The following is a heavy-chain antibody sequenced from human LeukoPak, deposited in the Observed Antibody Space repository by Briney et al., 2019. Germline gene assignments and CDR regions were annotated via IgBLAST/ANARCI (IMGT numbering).Heavy chain of an antibody. D-gene: IGHD3-10*01. V-gene: IGHV3-30*02. J-gene: IGHJ6*03. Sequence: GGSLRLSCAASGFTFSSYGMHWVRQAPGKGLEWVTFMRYDGSYEYYADSVKGRFTISRDNSKNTLYLQMNSLRAEDTAVYYCARGYYYGSGSYYYYMDVWGKGTTVTISS. CDR3: ARGYYYGSGSYYYYMDV. CDR1: GFTFSSYG. CDR2: MRYDGSYE.